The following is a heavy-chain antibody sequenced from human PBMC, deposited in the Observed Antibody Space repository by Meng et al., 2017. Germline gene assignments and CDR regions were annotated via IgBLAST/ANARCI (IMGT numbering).Heavy chain of an antibody. CDR2: IYHTGST. CDR1: GVSINSSRW. CDR3: ASNDYYDSGSAY. Sequence: GVLRLSCAVSGVSINSSRWWSWVRQPPGKGLEWIGEIYHTGSTFHNPSLGRRVTISVEKSQNQFFLRLSSVTAADTAVYFCASNDYYDSGSAYWGQGSLVTVSS. D-gene: IGHD3-22*01. J-gene: IGHJ4*02. V-gene: IGHV4-4*01.